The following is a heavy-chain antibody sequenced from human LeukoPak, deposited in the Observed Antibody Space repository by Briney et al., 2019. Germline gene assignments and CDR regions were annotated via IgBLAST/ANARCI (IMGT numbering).Heavy chain of an antibody. CDR1: GGSISSSNW. J-gene: IGHJ4*02. Sequence: PSETLSLTCAVSGGSISSSNWWSWVRQPPGQGLEWIGEIYHSGSTNYNPSLKSRVTISVDKSKNQFSLKLSSVTAADTAVYYCARVSSGATTVDYWGQGTLVTVSS. D-gene: IGHD1-26*01. V-gene: IGHV4-4*02. CDR2: IYHSGST. CDR3: ARVSSGATTVDY.